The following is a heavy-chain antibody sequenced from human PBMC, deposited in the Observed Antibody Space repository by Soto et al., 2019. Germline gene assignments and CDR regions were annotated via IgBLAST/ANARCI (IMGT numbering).Heavy chain of an antibody. J-gene: IGHJ5*02. CDR2: ISYDGSNK. CDR3: AKGGGYCTSTSCSVFDP. V-gene: IGHV3-30*18. D-gene: IGHD2-2*01. Sequence: GGSLRLSCAASAFTFSRYGMHWVRQAPGKGLEWVAVISYDGSNKYYADSVKGRFTISRDNSKNTLYLQMNSLRAEDTAVYYCAKGGGYCTSTSCSVFDPWGQGTLVTVAS. CDR1: AFTFSRYG.